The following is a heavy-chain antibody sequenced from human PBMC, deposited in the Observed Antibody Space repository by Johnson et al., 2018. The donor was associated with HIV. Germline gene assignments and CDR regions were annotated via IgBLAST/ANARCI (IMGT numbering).Heavy chain of an antibody. CDR1: GFTFSSYG. CDR2: ISYDGSNK. CDR3: ASPGTVVTGLAFDI. V-gene: IGHV3-30*03. D-gene: IGHD4-23*01. J-gene: IGHJ3*02. Sequence: QVQLVESGGGVVQPGRSLRLSCAASGFTFSSYGMHWVRQAPGTGLVWVAVISYDGSNKFYADSVKGRFTISRDNSKNTLYLQMNSLRAEDTAVYYCASPGTVVTGLAFDIWGQGTMVTVSS.